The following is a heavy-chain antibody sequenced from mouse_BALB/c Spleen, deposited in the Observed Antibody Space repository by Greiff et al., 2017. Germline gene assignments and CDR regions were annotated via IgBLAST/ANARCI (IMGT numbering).Heavy chain of an antibody. Sequence: QVQLQQSGAELARPGASVKMSCKASGYTFTSYTMHWVKQRPGQGLEWIGYINPSSGYTNYNQKFKDKATLTADKSSSTAYMQLSSLTSEDSAVYYCASPHYYGSSYYAMDYWGQGTSVTVSS. V-gene: IGHV1-4*01. J-gene: IGHJ4*01. CDR3: ASPHYYGSSYYAMDY. CDR2: INPSSGYT. CDR1: GYTFTSYT. D-gene: IGHD1-1*01.